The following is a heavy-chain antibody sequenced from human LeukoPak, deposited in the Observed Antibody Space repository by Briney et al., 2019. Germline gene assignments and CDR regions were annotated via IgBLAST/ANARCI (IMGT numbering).Heavy chain of an antibody. J-gene: IGHJ3*02. CDR2: ISSSSSYI. CDR3: AKGLPAAARYAFDI. V-gene: IGHV3-21*04. CDR1: GFTFSSYS. D-gene: IGHD2-2*01. Sequence: GGSLRLSCAASGFTFSSYSMNWVRQAPGKGLEGVSSISSSSSYIYYADSVKGRFTISRDNSKNSLYLQMNSLRTEDTALYYCAKGLPAAARYAFDIWGQGTMVTVSS.